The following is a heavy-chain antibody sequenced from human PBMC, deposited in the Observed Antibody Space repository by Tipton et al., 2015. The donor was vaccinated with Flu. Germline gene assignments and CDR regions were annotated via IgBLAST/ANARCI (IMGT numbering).Heavy chain of an antibody. CDR3: ARVSPRRVTAIVVVMLPEGYFDY. CDR2: INHSGST. Sequence: TLSLTCAVYGGSFSGYYWSWIRQPPGKGLEWIGEINHSGSTNYNPSLKSRVTISVDSSKNQFSLHLTSVTAADTAVYYCARVSPRRVTAIVVVMLPEGYFDYWGQGTHVIVSP. J-gene: IGHJ4*02. CDR1: GGSFSGYY. V-gene: IGHV4-34*01. D-gene: IGHD3-22*01.